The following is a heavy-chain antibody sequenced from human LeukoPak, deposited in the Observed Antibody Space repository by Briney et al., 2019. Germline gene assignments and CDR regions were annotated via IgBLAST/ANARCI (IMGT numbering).Heavy chain of an antibody. V-gene: IGHV1-2*02. CDR3: ARDYSRVGATGPFDY. CDR2: INPKSGDP. J-gene: IGHJ4*02. CDR1: GYRFTGYY. D-gene: IGHD1-26*01. Sequence: ASVKVSCKTSGYRFTGYYMHWVRQAPGQGLEWMGWINPKSGDPIYVQKFQGRVTMTWDTSISTAYMELSRLRSDDTAVYYCARDYSRVGATGPFDYWGQGTLVTVSS.